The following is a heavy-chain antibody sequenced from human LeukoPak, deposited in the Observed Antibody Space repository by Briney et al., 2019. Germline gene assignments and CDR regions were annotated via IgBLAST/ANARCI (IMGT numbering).Heavy chain of an antibody. CDR2: ISYHGSNK. J-gene: IGHJ4*02. Sequence: GGSLRLSCAASGFTFSNYAMHWVRQAPGKGLEWVAVISYHGSNKYYADSVKGRFTISRVNSKNTLYLQMNSLRAEDTTMYYCARGHYYDSSGGPWYFDFWGQGTLVTVSS. CDR1: GFTFSNYA. D-gene: IGHD3-22*01. V-gene: IGHV3-30-3*01. CDR3: ARGHYYDSSGGPWYFDF.